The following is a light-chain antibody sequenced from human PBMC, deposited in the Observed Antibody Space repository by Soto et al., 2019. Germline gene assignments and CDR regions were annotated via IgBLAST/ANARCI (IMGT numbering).Light chain of an antibody. CDR3: QQNYSSPPHT. Sequence: DIQMTQSPSSLSASVGDRVTITCRASQIITTYLNWYQQKPGTAPKLLIYDASSLESGVPSRFSGSGSGTAVTPIISSRQPADVVTTFCQQNYSSPPHTFGGGTKVEIK. V-gene: IGKV1-39*01. CDR2: DAS. J-gene: IGKJ4*01. CDR1: QIITTY.